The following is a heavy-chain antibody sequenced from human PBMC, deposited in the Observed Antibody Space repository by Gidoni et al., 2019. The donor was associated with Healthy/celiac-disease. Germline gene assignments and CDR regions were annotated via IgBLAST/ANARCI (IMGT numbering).Heavy chain of an antibody. CDR3: TTAIFSSGLTYFDY. V-gene: IGHV3-15*01. Sequence: EVQLVESGGGLVKPGGSLRFSWSASGFTFSNAWMSWVRHAPGKGLEWVVRLKSKTDGGTPDYSAPVKGRFTISRDYSKNTLYLQMNSLKTEDTAVYYCTTAIFSSGLTYFDYWGQGTLVTVSS. CDR1: GFTFSNAW. CDR2: LKSKTDGGTP. J-gene: IGHJ4*02. D-gene: IGHD3-3*01.